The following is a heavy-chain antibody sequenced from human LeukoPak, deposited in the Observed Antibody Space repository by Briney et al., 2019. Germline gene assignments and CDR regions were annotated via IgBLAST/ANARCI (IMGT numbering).Heavy chain of an antibody. CDR3: AKTHDGSGFLNDAFDV. CDR1: GFTFEDFA. V-gene: IGHV3-9*01. CDR2: ITWNARRV. J-gene: IGHJ3*01. D-gene: IGHD3-22*01. Sequence: GGSLRLSCEGSGFTFEDFAVHWVRQAPGKGLEWVSGITWNARRVGYADSVKGRFTVSRDNARKSVYLQMNSLGLGDTAVYYCAKTHDGSGFLNDAFDVWGQGTMVTVSS.